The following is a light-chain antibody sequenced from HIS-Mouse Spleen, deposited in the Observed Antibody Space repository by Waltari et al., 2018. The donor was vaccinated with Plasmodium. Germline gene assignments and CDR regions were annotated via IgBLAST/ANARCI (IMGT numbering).Light chain of an antibody. CDR1: QGIRND. J-gene: IGKJ2*01. CDR3: QQRSNWYT. Sequence: DCQTTQSRFSLSPAVGDGHAITCRASQGIRNDLGWYQQKPGKAPKRLIYAASSLQSGVPSRFSGSGSGTEFTLTISSLQPEDFATYYCQQRSNWYTFGQGTKLEIK. CDR2: AAS. V-gene: IGKV1-17*01.